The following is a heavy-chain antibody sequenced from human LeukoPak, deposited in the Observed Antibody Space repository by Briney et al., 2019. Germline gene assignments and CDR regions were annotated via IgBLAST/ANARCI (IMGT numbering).Heavy chain of an antibody. D-gene: IGHD3-22*01. CDR1: GYTLTELS. CDR3: ATPYHISGYYLYYFDY. J-gene: IGHJ4*02. V-gene: IGHV1-24*01. Sequence: ASVKVSCKVSGYTLTELSMHWVRQAPGKGLEWMGGFDPEDGETIYAQKFQGRVTMTEDTSTDTAYMELSSLRSEDTAVYYCATPYHISGYYLYYFDYWGQRTLVTVSS. CDR2: FDPEDGET.